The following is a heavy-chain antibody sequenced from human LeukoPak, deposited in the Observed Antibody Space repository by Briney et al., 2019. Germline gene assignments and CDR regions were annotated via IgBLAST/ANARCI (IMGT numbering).Heavy chain of an antibody. CDR2: IYTSGST. V-gene: IGHV4-61*02. CDR1: GGSISSGSYY. Sequence: SETLSLTCTVSGGSISSGSYYWSWIRQPAGKGLEWIGRIYTSGSTNYNPSLKSRVTISVDTSKNQFSLKLSSVTAADTAVYYCARGYQLLYPGYYYYYMDVWGKGTTVTVSS. D-gene: IGHD2-2*02. CDR3: ARGYQLLYPGYYYYYMDV. J-gene: IGHJ6*03.